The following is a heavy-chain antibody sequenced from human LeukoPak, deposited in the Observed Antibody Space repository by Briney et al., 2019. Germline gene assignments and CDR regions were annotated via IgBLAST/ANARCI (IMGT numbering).Heavy chain of an antibody. Sequence: SETLSLTCTVSGGSISSYYWSWIRQPPGKGLEWIGYIYYSGSTNYNPSLKSRVTISVDTSKNQFSLKLSSVTAADTAEYYCARHSDWTINYWGQGTLVTVSS. CDR2: IYYSGST. V-gene: IGHV4-59*08. CDR3: ARHSDWTINY. CDR1: GGSISSYY. J-gene: IGHJ4*02. D-gene: IGHD2-21*01.